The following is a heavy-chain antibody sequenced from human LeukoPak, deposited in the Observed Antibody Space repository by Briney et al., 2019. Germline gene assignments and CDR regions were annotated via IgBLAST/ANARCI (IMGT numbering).Heavy chain of an antibody. D-gene: IGHD1-26*01. CDR3: ARAPHSGSYYGIDY. CDR1: GGSISSYY. Sequence: SETLSLTCTVSGGSISSYYWSWIRQPPGKGLEWIGYTYYSGSTNYNPSLKSRVTISVDTSKNQFSLKLSSVTAADTAVYYCARAPHSGSYYGIDYWGQGTLVTVSS. CDR2: TYYSGST. J-gene: IGHJ4*02. V-gene: IGHV4-59*08.